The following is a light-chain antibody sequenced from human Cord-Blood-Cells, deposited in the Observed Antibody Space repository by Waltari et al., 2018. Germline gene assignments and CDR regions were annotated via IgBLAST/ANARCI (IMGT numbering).Light chain of an antibody. CDR2: AAS. Sequence: DIQMTQSPSSLSASVVDRVTITCRASQSISSYLNWYQQKPGKAPKLLIYAASSLQSGVPSRFSGSVSGTDFTLTISSLQPEDFATYYCQQSYSTPFTFGPGTKVDIK. J-gene: IGKJ3*01. V-gene: IGKV1-39*01. CDR3: QQSYSTPFT. CDR1: QSISSY.